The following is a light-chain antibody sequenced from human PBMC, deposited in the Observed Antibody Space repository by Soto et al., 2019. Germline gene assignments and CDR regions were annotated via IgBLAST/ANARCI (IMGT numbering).Light chain of an antibody. CDR2: DVI. CDR1: RRDVGAFNY. CDR3: YSYTSSSTYV. J-gene: IGLJ1*01. Sequence: SSLTQPASVSGAPGPSITLSFTGTRRDVGAFNYVSWYQQHPAKFPKLMIYDVINRLSGVFDRFSGSKSGNTASLTISGLQAEDEADYYCYSYTSSSTYVFGTGTKVTVL. V-gene: IGLV2-14*01.